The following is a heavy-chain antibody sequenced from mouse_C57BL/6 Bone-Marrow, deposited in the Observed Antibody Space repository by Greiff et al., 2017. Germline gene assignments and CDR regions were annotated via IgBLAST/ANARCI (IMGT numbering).Heavy chain of an antibody. D-gene: IGHD2-2*01. Sequence: EVKVVESGAELVKPGASVKLSCTASGFTITDYYMHWVKQRPEQGLEWIGRLDPEDGDTKYAPNFQGKATIAADTSSNTAYRQLSRLTSEDTAVYYCARDWFYAMDDWGQGTSVTVAS. CDR1: GFTITDYY. J-gene: IGHJ4*01. V-gene: IGHV14-2*01. CDR3: ARDWFYAMDD. CDR2: LDPEDGDT.